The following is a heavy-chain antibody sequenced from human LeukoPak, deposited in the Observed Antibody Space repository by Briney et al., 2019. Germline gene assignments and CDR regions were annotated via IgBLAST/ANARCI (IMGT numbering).Heavy chain of an antibody. J-gene: IGHJ4*02. D-gene: IGHD6-13*01. CDR3: SRIVIASTGTDFDY. Sequence: SETLSLTCTVSGGSISSYYWSWIRQPPGKGLEWIGYIYYSGSTNYNPSLKSRVTISLDTSKNQISLKLRSVTAADTAVYYCSRIVIASTGTDFDYWGQGTLVTVSS. CDR2: IYYSGST. CDR1: GGSISSYY. V-gene: IGHV4-59*08.